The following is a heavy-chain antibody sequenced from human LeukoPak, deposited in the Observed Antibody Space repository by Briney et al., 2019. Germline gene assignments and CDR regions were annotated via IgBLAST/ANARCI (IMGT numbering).Heavy chain of an antibody. D-gene: IGHD3-16*01. CDR2: INHSGST. CDR3: ARVGFHWGRDALYYFDY. V-gene: IGHV4-34*01. J-gene: IGHJ4*02. CDR1: GGSFSGYY. Sequence: SETLSLTRAVYGGSFSGYYWSWIRQPPGKGLEWIGEINHSGSTNYNPSLKSRVTISVDTSKNQFSLKLSSVTAADTAVYYCARVGFHWGRDALYYFDYWGQGTLVTVSS.